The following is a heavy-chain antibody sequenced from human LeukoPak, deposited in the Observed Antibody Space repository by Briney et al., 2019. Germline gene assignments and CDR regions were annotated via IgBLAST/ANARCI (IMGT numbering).Heavy chain of an antibody. Sequence: PGGSLRLSCAASGFTFSSYAMSWVRQAPGKGLEWVSTIYDNGVNTYYAHSVKGRFTISRDNSKNTLYLQLNSLRAEDTAVYYCASPCCPNKYDYVWGSYRYTFTYWGQGTLVTVSS. CDR3: ASPCCPNKYDYVWGSYRYTFTY. CDR2: IYDNGVNT. V-gene: IGHV3-23*01. J-gene: IGHJ4*02. D-gene: IGHD3-16*02. CDR1: GFTFSSYA.